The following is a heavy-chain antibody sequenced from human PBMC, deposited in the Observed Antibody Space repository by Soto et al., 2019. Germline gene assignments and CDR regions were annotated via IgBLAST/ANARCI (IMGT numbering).Heavy chain of an antibody. Sequence: EVQLVESGGGLVQPGRSLRLSCAASGFTFDDYAMHWVRQAPGKGLEWVSGISWNSGSIGYADSVKGRFTISRDNAKNSLYLPMNSLRAEDTALYYCAKDNAPVAGINTLDYWGQGTLVTVSS. J-gene: IGHJ4*02. CDR3: AKDNAPVAGINTLDY. CDR2: ISWNSGSI. D-gene: IGHD6-19*01. V-gene: IGHV3-9*01. CDR1: GFTFDDYA.